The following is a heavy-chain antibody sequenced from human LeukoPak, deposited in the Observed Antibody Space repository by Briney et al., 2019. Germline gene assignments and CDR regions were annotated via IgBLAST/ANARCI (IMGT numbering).Heavy chain of an antibody. Sequence: PGGSLRLSCAASGFTFSSYAMSWVRQAPGKGLEWVSAISGSGGSTYYADSVKGRFTISRDNSKNTLYLQMNSLRAEDTAVYYCAKALVLRYFDWVATPHDAFDIWGQGTMVTVSS. D-gene: IGHD3-9*01. V-gene: IGHV3-23*01. CDR2: ISGSGGST. CDR3: AKALVLRYFDWVATPHDAFDI. J-gene: IGHJ3*02. CDR1: GFTFSSYA.